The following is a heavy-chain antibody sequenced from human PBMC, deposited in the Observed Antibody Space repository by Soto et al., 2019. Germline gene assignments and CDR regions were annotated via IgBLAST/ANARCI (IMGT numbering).Heavy chain of an antibody. CDR3: ARDDRSHSSRPSGY. CDR2: INAGNGNT. J-gene: IGHJ4*02. Sequence: ASVKVSCKASGYTFTSYAMHWVRQAPGQRLEWMGWINAGNGNTKYSQKFQGRVTITRDTSASTVYMELSSLRSEDTAVYYCARDDRSHSSRPSGYWGQGTLVTVSS. CDR1: GYTFTSYA. V-gene: IGHV1-3*01. D-gene: IGHD6-13*01.